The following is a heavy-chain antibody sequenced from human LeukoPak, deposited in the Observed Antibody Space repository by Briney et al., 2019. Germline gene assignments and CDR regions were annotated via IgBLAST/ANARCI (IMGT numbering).Heavy chain of an antibody. CDR1: GYSFTSYW. CDR2: IYPGDSDT. CDR3: ARTRADGKMAPILDY. V-gene: IGHV5-51*01. J-gene: IGHJ4*02. Sequence: GESLKISCKGSGYSFTSYWIGWVRQMPGKGLEWMWIIYPGDSDTRYSPSFQGQVTISADKSISTAYLQWSSLKASDTAMYCCARTRADGKMAPILDYWGQGTLVTVSS. D-gene: IGHD5-24*01.